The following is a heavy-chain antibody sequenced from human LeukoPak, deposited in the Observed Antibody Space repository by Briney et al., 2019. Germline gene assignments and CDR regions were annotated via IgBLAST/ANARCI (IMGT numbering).Heavy chain of an antibody. CDR3: ARGAYTIFGVVIVAFDI. Sequence: GASVKVSCKASGYTFTSSDINWVRQATGQGLEWMGWMNPNSGNTGYAQKFQGRVTMTRNTSISTAYMELSSLRTEDTAVYYCARGAYTIFGVVIVAFDIWGQGTMVTVSS. V-gene: IGHV1-8*01. J-gene: IGHJ3*02. D-gene: IGHD3-3*01. CDR1: GYTFTSSD. CDR2: MNPNSGNT.